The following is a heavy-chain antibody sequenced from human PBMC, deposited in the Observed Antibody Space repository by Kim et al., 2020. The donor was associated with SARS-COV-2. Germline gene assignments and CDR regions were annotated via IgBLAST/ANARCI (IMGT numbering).Heavy chain of an antibody. Sequence: SETLSLTCTVSGGSISSSSYYWGWIRQPPGKGLEWIGSIYYSGSTYYNPSLKSRVTISVDTSKNQFSLKLSSVTAADTAVYYCARDQIPTVTTLGGMDVWGQGTTVTVSS. J-gene: IGHJ6*02. CDR1: GGSISSSSYY. V-gene: IGHV4-39*07. CDR3: ARDQIPTVTTLGGMDV. CDR2: IYYSGST. D-gene: IGHD4-17*01.